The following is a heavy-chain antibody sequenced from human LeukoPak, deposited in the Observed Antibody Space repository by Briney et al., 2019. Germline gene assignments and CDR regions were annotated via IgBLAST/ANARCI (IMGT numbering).Heavy chain of an antibody. Sequence: PSETLSLTCTVSGGSISSYYWSWIRQPPGKGLEWIGYIYYSGSTKYNPSLKSRVSISVDTSENQSSLKLSSVTAADTAVYYCARGFCSGGSCYSAIFDYWGQGTLVTVSS. D-gene: IGHD2-15*01. CDR3: ARGFCSGGSCYSAIFDY. CDR2: IYYSGST. CDR1: GGSISSYY. J-gene: IGHJ4*02. V-gene: IGHV4-59*01.